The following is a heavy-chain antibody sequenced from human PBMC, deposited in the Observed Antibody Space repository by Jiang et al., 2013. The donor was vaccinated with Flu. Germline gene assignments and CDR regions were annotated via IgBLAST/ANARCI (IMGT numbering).Heavy chain of an antibody. D-gene: IGHD1-26*01. CDR3: ATSRGSYYAGAFDI. CDR2: IKQDGSEK. J-gene: IGHJ3*02. V-gene: IGHV3-7*01. Sequence: LEWVANIKQDGSEKYYVDSVKGRFTISRDNAKNSLYLQMNSLRAEDTAVYYCATSRGSYYAGAFDIWGQGTMVTVSS.